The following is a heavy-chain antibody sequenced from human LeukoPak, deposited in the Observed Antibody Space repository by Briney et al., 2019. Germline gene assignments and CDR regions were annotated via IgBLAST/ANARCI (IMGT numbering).Heavy chain of an antibody. CDR2: ISSSGSTI. J-gene: IGHJ3*02. CDR3: ARDRGAYYYDSSGGDI. D-gene: IGHD3-22*01. Sequence: PGGSLRLSCAASGFTFSSYEMNWVRQAPGKGLEWVSYISSSGSTIYYADSVKGRFTISRDNAKNSLYLQMNSLRAEDTAVYYCARDRGAYYYDSSGGDIWGQGTMVTVSS. V-gene: IGHV3-48*03. CDR1: GFTFSSYE.